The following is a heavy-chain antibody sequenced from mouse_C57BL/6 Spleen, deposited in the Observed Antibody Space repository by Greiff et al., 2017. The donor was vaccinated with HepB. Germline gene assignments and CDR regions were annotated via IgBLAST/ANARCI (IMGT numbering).Heavy chain of an antibody. CDR3: ARDTGHWYFDV. Sequence: EVHLVESGGGLVKPGGSLKLSCAASGFTFSSYAMSWVRQTPEKRLEWVATISDGGSYTYYPDNVKGRFTISRDNAKNNLYLQMSHLKSEDTAMYYCARDTGHWYFDVWGTGTTVTVSS. V-gene: IGHV5-4*01. J-gene: IGHJ1*03. D-gene: IGHD1-1*01. CDR1: GFTFSSYA. CDR2: ISDGGSYT.